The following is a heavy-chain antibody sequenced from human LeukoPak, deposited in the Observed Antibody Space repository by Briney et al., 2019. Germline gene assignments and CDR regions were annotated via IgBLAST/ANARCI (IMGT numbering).Heavy chain of an antibody. Sequence: ASVKVSCKGSGYTFTDFYIHWVRQAPGQGLEWMGWINPKSGGTHYARKFQGRVTMTRDTSTSTVYMELSSLRSEDTAVYYCARDRYYYDSSGYIRGISFDYWGQGTLVTVSS. V-gene: IGHV1-2*02. CDR2: INPKSGGT. CDR3: ARDRYYYDSSGYIRGISFDY. J-gene: IGHJ4*02. D-gene: IGHD3-22*01. CDR1: GYTFTDFY.